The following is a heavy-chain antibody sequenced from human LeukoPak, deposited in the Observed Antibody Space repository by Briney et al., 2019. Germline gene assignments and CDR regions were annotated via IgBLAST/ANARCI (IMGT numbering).Heavy chain of an antibody. D-gene: IGHD5-24*01. CDR2: ISYSGST. Sequence: SETLSLTRTVSGGSISSYYWSWIRQPPGKGLEWIGYISYSGSTNYNPSLKSRVTISVDTSKNQFSLKLSSVTAADTAVYYCARDRDSHYYYYMDVWGTGTTVTVSS. CDR3: ARDRDSHYYYYMDV. CDR1: GGSISSYY. J-gene: IGHJ6*03. V-gene: IGHV4-59*01.